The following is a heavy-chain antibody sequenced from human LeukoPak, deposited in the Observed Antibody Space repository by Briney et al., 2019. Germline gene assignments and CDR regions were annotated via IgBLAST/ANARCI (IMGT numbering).Heavy chain of an antibody. J-gene: IGHJ6*02. CDR1: GYTFTGYY. D-gene: IGHD5-18*01. CDR2: INPNSGDT. V-gene: IGHV1-2*02. CDR3: ARDIGSAYRNGLYYCFGMDV. Sequence: ASVKVSCKASGYTFTGYYMHWVRQAPGQGLEWMGWINPNSGDTNYAQKFQDRVTMTRDTSISTAYVELSRLRSDDTAVYYCARDIGSAYRNGLYYCFGMDVWGQGTTVTVSS.